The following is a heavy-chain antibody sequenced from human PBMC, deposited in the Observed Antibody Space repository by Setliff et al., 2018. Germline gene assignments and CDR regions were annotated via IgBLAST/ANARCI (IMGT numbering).Heavy chain of an antibody. J-gene: IGHJ5*02. CDR2: IYPGDSDT. CDR3: ARHPYYYGSGTYLDNNNRWFDP. Sequence: GESLKISCKDSASTFTSYWIGWVRQMPGKGLEWMGIIYPGDSDTRYSPSFQGQVTISVDKSINTAYLQWSSLRASDTAIYYCARHPYYYGSGTYLDNNNRWFDPWGQGTLVTVSS. D-gene: IGHD3-10*01. V-gene: IGHV5-51*01. CDR1: ASTFTSYW.